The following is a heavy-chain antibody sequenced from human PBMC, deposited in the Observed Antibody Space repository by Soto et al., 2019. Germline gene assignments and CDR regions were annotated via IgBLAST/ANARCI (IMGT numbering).Heavy chain of an antibody. J-gene: IGHJ4*02. V-gene: IGHV3-33*01. Sequence: QVQLVEAGGGVVQPGTSLRLSCAASGFTFSSYGMHWVRQAPGKGLEWVAIIWFDGGNIYYADSVKGRFTISRDNSRNTLYLQMNSLRAEDTALYYGARNGWFGAPSYSDSWGLGTLVIVSS. CDR2: IWFDGGNI. CDR1: GFTFSSYG. CDR3: ARNGWFGAPSYSDS. D-gene: IGHD3-10*01.